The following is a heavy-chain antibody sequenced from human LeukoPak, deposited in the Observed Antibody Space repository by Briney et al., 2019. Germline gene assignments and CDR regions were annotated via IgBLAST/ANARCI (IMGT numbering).Heavy chain of an antibody. V-gene: IGHV3-23*01. CDR1: GFTFNTYA. CDR3: AKPNLPYCSGGSCYGFDY. J-gene: IGHJ4*02. CDR2: ISFSGGST. Sequence: GASLRLSCAASGFTFNTYAMTWVRQAPGKGLDWDSVISFSGGSTYYADSVKGRFTISRDNSKNTLYLQMNSLRADDTAVYYCAKPNLPYCSGGSCYGFDYWGQGTLVTVSS. D-gene: IGHD2-15*01.